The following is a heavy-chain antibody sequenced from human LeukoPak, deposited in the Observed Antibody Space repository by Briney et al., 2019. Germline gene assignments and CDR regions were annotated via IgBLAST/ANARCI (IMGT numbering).Heavy chain of an antibody. CDR1: GFTFSGYS. V-gene: IGHV3-48*02. CDR3: VRESSYAFNI. J-gene: IGHJ3*02. Sequence: GGSLRLSCGASGFTFSGYSMNWVRQAPGKGLEWVSYISSTSSIISYADSVRGRFTISRDNAKNSLYLQMNSLRDEDTAVYYCVRESSYAFNIWGQGTMVTVSS. CDR2: ISSTSSII.